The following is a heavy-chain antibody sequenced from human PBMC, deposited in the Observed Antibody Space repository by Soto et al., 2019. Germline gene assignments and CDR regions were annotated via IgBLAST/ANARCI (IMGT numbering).Heavy chain of an antibody. J-gene: IGHJ1*01. D-gene: IGHD3-22*01. CDR2: IIPSFGTP. CDR3: ATSHYYENTGYYYFNH. V-gene: IGHV1-69*01. CDR1: RGTFNTYA. Sequence: QVQLVQSGAEVKRPGSSVKVSCTASRGTFNTYAVHWVRQAPGQGLEWMGGIIPSFGTPNYAQRFQGRVIITADETTSTAYMELSSLRSEDTAIFCCATSHYYENTGYYYFNHWVQGTLVTVS.